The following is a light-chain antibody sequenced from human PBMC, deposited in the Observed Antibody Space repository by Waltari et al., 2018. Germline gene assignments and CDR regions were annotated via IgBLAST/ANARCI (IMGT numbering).Light chain of an antibody. J-gene: IGLJ1*01. V-gene: IGLV3-21*02. CDR3: QVWDSSSKYV. CDR1: NIGSKT. Sequence: SYVLTQPPSVSVAPGQTATITCEDSNIGSKTVHWYRQTPGQAPVVVVYDDTFRPSGIPERFSGSNSGRTATLTISRVEAGDEADYYCQVWDSSSKYVFGTGTKVTVL. CDR2: DDT.